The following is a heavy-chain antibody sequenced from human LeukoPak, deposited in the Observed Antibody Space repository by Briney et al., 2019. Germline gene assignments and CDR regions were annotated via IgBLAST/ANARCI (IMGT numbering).Heavy chain of an antibody. CDR2: IYSGGST. Sequence: GGSLRLSCAVSGFTFSDHYMDWVRQAPGKGLEWASVIYSGGSTYYADSVKGRFTISRDNSKNTLYLQMNSLRVEDTAVYYCARYSGYELGGEYYFDYWGQGTLVTVSS. J-gene: IGHJ4*02. V-gene: IGHV3-53*01. CDR1: GFTFSDHY. CDR3: ARYSGYELGGEYYFDY. D-gene: IGHD5-12*01.